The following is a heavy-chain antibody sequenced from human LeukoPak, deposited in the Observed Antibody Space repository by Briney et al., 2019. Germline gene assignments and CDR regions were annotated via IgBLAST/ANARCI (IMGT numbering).Heavy chain of an antibody. Sequence: SETLSLTCTVSGGSISSSSYYWGWIRQPPGKGLEWIGSIYYSGSTYYNPSLKSRVTISVDTSKNQFSLKLSSVTAADTAVYYCARAVQLWSNAFDIWGQGTMVTVSS. CDR3: ARAVQLWSNAFDI. V-gene: IGHV4-39*01. CDR2: IYYSGST. D-gene: IGHD5-18*01. J-gene: IGHJ3*02. CDR1: GGSISSSSYY.